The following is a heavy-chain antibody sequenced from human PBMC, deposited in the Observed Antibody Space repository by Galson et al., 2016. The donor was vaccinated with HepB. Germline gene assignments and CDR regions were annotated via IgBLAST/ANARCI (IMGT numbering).Heavy chain of an antibody. J-gene: IGHJ4*02. CDR2: IYQTGTA. V-gene: IGHV4-4*02. CDR1: GGSISNDYW. CDR3: ARGTLGTAATIAFDY. D-gene: IGHD6-25*01. Sequence: SETLSLTCTVSGGSISNDYWWSWVRQSPGEGLEWIGEIYQTGTANYNPSFTRRATISVDKSKNQFSLRLDSVTAADTAVYYCARGTLGTAATIAFDYWGQGTLVSVSS.